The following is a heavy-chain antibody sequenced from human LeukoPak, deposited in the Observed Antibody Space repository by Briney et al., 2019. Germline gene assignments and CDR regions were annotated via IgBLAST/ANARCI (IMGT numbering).Heavy chain of an antibody. J-gene: IGHJ5*02. V-gene: IGHV3-23*01. CDR3: ARVPFRPHYYGSGSPT. CDR2: ISGSGGST. Sequence: PGGSLRLSCAASGFTFNSYSMNWVRQAPGKGLEWVSAISGSGGSTYYADSVKGRFTISRDNSKNTLYLQMNSLRAEDTAVYYCARVPFRPHYYGSGSPTWGQGTLVTVSS. CDR1: GFTFNSYS. D-gene: IGHD3-10*01.